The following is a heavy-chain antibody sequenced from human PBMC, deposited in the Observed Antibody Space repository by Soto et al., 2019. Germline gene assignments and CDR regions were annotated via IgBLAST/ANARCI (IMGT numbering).Heavy chain of an antibody. D-gene: IGHD6-6*01. J-gene: IGHJ4*02. CDR1: GGAFSSYA. CDR3: ASPAKYSNSANFDF. CDR2: IIPIFGTA. V-gene: IGHV1-69*01. Sequence: QVQLVQAGAEVKKPGSSVKGSCKASGGAFSSYAISWVRQAPGQGREWMGGIIPIFGTANYPQKFQGRVTITADESTSTAYMERSSLRSDDTAVYYCASPAKYSNSANFDFWGQGPLVTFSS.